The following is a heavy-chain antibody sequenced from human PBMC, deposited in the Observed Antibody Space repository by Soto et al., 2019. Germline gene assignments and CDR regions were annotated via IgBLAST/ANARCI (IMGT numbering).Heavy chain of an antibody. D-gene: IGHD6-6*01. CDR2: ISSSSSYI. J-gene: IGHJ6*02. Sequence: LGGSLRLSCAASGFTFSSYSMNWVRQAPGKGLEWVSSISSSSSYIYYSDSVKGLVTISRDNAKNSLYLQMNSLRAEDAAVYYCARVNSSSSGGMDVWGQVSTATVSS. V-gene: IGHV3-21*01. CDR1: GFTFSSYS. CDR3: ARVNSSSSGGMDV.